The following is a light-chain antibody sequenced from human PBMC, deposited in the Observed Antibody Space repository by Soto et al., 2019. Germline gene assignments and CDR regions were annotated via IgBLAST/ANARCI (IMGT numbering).Light chain of an antibody. CDR3: QQYNSWPPIT. Sequence: EIVLTQSPATLSLSPWERATLSFRASQSVSSNLAWYQQRPGQAPRLVIYGASTRATGIPARFSGGGSGTEFTLTISSLQSEDFAVYYCQQYNSWPPITFGQGTRLEIK. V-gene: IGKV3-15*01. CDR2: GAS. CDR1: QSVSSN. J-gene: IGKJ5*01.